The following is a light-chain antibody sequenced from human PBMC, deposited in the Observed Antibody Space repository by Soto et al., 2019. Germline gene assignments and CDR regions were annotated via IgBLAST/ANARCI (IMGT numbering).Light chain of an antibody. V-gene: IGLV3-25*02. CDR2: KDT. Sequence: SYDLTQPPSVSVSPGQTARITCSGDALPKQYAYWYQQKPGQAPVLVIYKDTQRPSGIPERFSGSGSGTTVTLTISGVQAEDEADYYCQSADSSGTYPYVFGTGTKVT. CDR1: ALPKQY. CDR3: QSADSSGTYPYV. J-gene: IGLJ1*01.